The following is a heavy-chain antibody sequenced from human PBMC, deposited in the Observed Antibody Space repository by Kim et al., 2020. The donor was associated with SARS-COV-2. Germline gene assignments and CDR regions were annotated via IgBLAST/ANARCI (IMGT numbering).Heavy chain of an antibody. D-gene: IGHD6-19*01. CDR1: GFTVSSNY. V-gene: IGHV3-66*01. Sequence: GGSLRLSCAASGFTVSSNYMSWVRQAPGKGLEWVSVIYSGGSTYYADSVKGRFTISRDNSKNTLYLQMNSLRAEDTAVYYCARVLYSSGWYPISYWGQGTLVTVSS. CDR2: IYSGGST. CDR3: ARVLYSSGWYPISY. J-gene: IGHJ4*02.